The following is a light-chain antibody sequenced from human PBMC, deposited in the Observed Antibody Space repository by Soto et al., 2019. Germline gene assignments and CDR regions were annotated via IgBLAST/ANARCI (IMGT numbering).Light chain of an antibody. CDR2: DGS. CDR1: QSITIW. J-gene: IGKJ1*01. V-gene: IGKV1-5*01. CDR3: QHYNSYSWT. Sequence: DIQMTQAPSTLSASVGDRVTITCRASQSITIWLAWYQQKPGKAPKLLIFDGSSLESGVPSRFSGSGSGTEFTLHVRSLQPDDFATYYCQHYNSYSWTFGQGTKVDIK.